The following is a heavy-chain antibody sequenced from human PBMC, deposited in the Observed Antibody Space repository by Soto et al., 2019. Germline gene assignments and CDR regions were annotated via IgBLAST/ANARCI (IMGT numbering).Heavy chain of an antibody. D-gene: IGHD2-15*01. V-gene: IGHV1-8*01. CDR2: MNPNSGNT. CDR3: ARGRRCSGGSCYPYYYYYYMDV. J-gene: IGHJ6*03. Sequence: QVQLVQSGAEVKKPGASVKVSCKASGYTFTSYDINWVRHATGQGLEWMGWMNPNSGNTGYAQKFQGRVTMTRNTSISTAYMELSSLRSEDTAVYYCARGRRCSGGSCYPYYYYYYMDVWGKGTTVTVSS. CDR1: GYTFTSYD.